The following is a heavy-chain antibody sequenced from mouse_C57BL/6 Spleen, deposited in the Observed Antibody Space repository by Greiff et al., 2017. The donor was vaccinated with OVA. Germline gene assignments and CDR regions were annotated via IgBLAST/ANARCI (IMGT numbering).Heavy chain of an antibody. D-gene: IGHD4-1*01. J-gene: IGHJ2*01. V-gene: IGHV1-50*01. CDR1: GYTFTSYW. Sequence: VQLQQSGAELVKPGASVKLSCKASGYTFTSYWMQWVKQRPGQGLEWIGEIDPSDSYTNYNQKFKGKATLTVDTSSSTAYMQLSSLTSEDSAVYYCARSVTGTVYYFDYWGQGTTLTVSS. CDR3: ARSVTGTVYYFDY. CDR2: IDPSDSYT.